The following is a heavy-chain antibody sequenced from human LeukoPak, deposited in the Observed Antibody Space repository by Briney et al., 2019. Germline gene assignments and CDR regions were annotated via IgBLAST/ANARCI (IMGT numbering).Heavy chain of an antibody. D-gene: IGHD7-27*01. Sequence: ASVKVSCKASGYTFTSYDFNWVRQATGQRPEWMGWMSPNGGDTGYAQKFQDRVTMTRNTSISTAYMELSSLRSDDTAVYYCARGPPNWGYDYWGPGTLVTVSS. CDR2: MSPNGGDT. J-gene: IGHJ4*02. V-gene: IGHV1-8*01. CDR3: ARGPPNWGYDY. CDR1: GYTFTSYD.